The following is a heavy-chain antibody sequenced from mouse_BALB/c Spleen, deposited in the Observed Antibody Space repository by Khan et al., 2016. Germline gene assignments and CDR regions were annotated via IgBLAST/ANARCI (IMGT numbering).Heavy chain of an antibody. V-gene: IGHV14-3*02. J-gene: IGHJ3*01. D-gene: IGHD1-2*01. CDR3: APYGRGFAY. CDR2: IDPANGNT. CDR1: GFNIKDTY. Sequence: VQLQQSGAELVKPGASVKLSCTASGFNIKDTYMHWVKLRPEQGLEWIGRIDPANGNTIYDQKFQGKATLTADTSSNTAYLQLSSLTSEDTAVYYCAPYGRGFAYWGQGTLVTVSA.